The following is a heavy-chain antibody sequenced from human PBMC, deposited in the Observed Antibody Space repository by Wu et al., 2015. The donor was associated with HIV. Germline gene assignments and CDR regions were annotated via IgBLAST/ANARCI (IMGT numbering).Heavy chain of an antibody. Sequence: QVQLVQSGAEVKKPGSSVKVSCKASGGTFSSYGINWVRQAPGQGPEWMGRIIPPLAKSNYGQKFQGRVTITADGSTTTAYMELSNLRSEDTAMYFCTRSSFAGSSDTWYSFDKWGQGTLVTVSS. CDR2: IIPPLAKS. CDR3: TRSSFAGSSDTWYSFDK. CDR1: GGTFSSYG. D-gene: IGHD1-14*01. V-gene: IGHV1-69*11. J-gene: IGHJ4*02.